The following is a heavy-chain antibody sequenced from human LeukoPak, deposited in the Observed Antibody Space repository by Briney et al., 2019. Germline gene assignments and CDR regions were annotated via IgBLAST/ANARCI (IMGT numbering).Heavy chain of an antibody. Sequence: PGGSLRLSCAASGFTFSSYSMNWVRQAPGKGLEWVANIKQDGSEKNYVDSVEGRFTISRDNAKNSLYLQMNSLRAEDTAVYYCAKDAPIIYDSSGYYYELGAYFDYWGQGTLVTVSS. J-gene: IGHJ4*02. D-gene: IGHD3-22*01. CDR1: GFTFSSYS. CDR3: AKDAPIIYDSSGYYYELGAYFDY. CDR2: IKQDGSEK. V-gene: IGHV3-7*01.